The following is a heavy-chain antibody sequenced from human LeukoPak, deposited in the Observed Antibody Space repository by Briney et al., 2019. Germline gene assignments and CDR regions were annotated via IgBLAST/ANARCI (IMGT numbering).Heavy chain of an antibody. J-gene: IGHJ6*02. V-gene: IGHV3-23*01. D-gene: IGHD3-22*01. CDR1: GFTFSSYA. CDR3: AKVEGRISSGYYYYYYGMDV. Sequence: PGGSLRLSCAASGFTFSSYAMSWVRQAPGKGLEWVSANSGSGGSTYYADSVKGRFTISRDNSKNTLYLQMNSLRAEDTAVYYCAKVEGRISSGYYYYYYGMDVWGQGTTVTVSS. CDR2: NSGSGGST.